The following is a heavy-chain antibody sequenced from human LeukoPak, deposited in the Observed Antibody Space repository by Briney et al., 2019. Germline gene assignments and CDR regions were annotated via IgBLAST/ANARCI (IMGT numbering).Heavy chain of an antibody. Sequence: SETLSLTCAVSGGSISSGGYSWSWIRQPPGKGLEWIGYIYHSGSTNYNPSLKSRVTISVDTSKNQFSLKLSSVTAADTAVYYCARELGVHKAFDYWGQGTLVTVSS. CDR1: GGSISSGGYS. V-gene: IGHV4-30-2*01. D-gene: IGHD3-16*01. CDR3: ARELGVHKAFDY. J-gene: IGHJ4*02. CDR2: IYHSGST.